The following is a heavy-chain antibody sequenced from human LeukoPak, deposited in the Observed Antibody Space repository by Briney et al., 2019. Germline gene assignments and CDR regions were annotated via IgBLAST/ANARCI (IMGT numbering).Heavy chain of an antibody. CDR3: ASRRYCSSTSCYRGYAFDI. J-gene: IGHJ3*02. V-gene: IGHV4-34*01. CDR1: GGSFSGYY. D-gene: IGHD2-2*01. Sequence: PSETLSLTCTVYGGSFSGYYWSWIRQPPGKGLEWIGEINHSGSTNYNPSLKSRVTISVDTSKNQFSLKLSSVTAADTAVYYCASRRYCSSTSCYRGYAFDISGQKTMVTVSS. CDR2: INHSGST.